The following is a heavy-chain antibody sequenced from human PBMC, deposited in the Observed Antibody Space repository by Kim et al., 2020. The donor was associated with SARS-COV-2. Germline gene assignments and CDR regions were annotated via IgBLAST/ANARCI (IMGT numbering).Heavy chain of an antibody. Sequence: ANSVKGQITITRDTPKNSLYLQMHSLRAEDTAVYYCARDGDRSSSGWDYWGQGTLVTVSS. D-gene: IGHD6-6*01. V-gene: IGHV3-11*06. J-gene: IGHJ4*02. CDR3: ARDGDRSSSGWDY.